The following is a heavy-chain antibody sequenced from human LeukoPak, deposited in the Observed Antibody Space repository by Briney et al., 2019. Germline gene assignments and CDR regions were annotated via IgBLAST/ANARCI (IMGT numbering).Heavy chain of an antibody. V-gene: IGHV1-18*04. CDR3: ARDLGYSYGMNFDY. J-gene: IGHJ4*02. D-gene: IGHD5-18*01. CDR1: GYTFTSYG. CDR2: ISAYNGNT. Sequence: ASVKVSCKASGYTFTSYGISWVRQAPGQGREGMGWISAYNGNTNYAQKPQGRVTMTTDTSTSTAYMELRSLRSDDTAVYYCARDLGYSYGMNFDYWGQGTLVTVSS.